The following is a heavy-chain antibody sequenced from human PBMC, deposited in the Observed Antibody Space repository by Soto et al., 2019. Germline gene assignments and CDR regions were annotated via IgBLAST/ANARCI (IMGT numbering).Heavy chain of an antibody. CDR3: ARVFADPNYDYVWGSYRPHAYFDY. J-gene: IGHJ4*02. V-gene: IGHV1-18*04. Sequence: ASVKVSCKASGYTFTSYGISWVRQAPGQGLEWMGWISAYNGNTNYAQKLQGRVTMTTDTSTSTAYMELRSLRSDDTAVYYCARVFADPNYDYVWGSYRPHAYFDYWGQGTLVTVS. D-gene: IGHD3-16*02. CDR1: GYTFTSYG. CDR2: ISAYNGNT.